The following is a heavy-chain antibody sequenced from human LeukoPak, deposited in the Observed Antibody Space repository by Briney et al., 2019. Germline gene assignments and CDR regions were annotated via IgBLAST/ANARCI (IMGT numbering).Heavy chain of an antibody. V-gene: IGHV3-66*01. CDR2: IYSGGST. D-gene: IGHD6-13*01. J-gene: IGHJ5*02. CDR1: GFTVSSNY. CDR3: ARAVGSSSWYGGVWFDP. Sequence: GGSLRLSCAASGFTVSSNYMSWVRQAPGKGLEWVSVIYSGGSTYYADSVKGRFTISRDNSKNTLYLQMNSLRAEDTAVYYCARAVGSSSWYGGVWFDPWGQGTLVTVSS.